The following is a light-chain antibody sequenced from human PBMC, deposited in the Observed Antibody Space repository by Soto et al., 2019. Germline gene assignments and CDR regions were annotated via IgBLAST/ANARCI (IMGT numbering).Light chain of an antibody. V-gene: IGKV1-5*01. CDR3: QQYNSYSWT. CDR1: QSISSW. J-gene: IGKJ1*01. Sequence: DIQMTQSPSTLSASVGDRVTITCRASQSISSWLAWYQQKPGKAPKLLIYDASSLESGVPSRFSGSGSGTEFTLTISRMQPEDLATYYCQQYNSYSWTFGQGTKVDIK. CDR2: DAS.